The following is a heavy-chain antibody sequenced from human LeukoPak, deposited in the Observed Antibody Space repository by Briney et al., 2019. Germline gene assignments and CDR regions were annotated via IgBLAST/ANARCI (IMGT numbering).Heavy chain of an antibody. Sequence: GGYLRLSCAASGFTFSSYSMNWVRQAPGKGLEWVSYISSSSSTIYYADSVKGRFTISRDNAKNSLYLQMNSLRAEDTAVYYCVRDKVNLEYWGQGTLVTVSS. D-gene: IGHD6-6*01. J-gene: IGHJ4*02. V-gene: IGHV3-48*04. CDR2: ISSSSSTI. CDR1: GFTFSSYS. CDR3: VRDKVNLEY.